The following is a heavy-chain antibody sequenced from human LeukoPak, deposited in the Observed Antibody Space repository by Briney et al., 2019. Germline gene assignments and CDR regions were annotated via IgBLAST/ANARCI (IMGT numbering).Heavy chain of an antibody. V-gene: IGHV3-23*01. CDR2: ISGSGGST. J-gene: IGHJ4*02. CDR3: AKGTFRGGTFDY. D-gene: IGHD3-10*01. CDR1: GFTFSSYA. Sequence: GGSLRLSCAASGFTFSSYAMSWVRQAPGKGLEWVSGISGSGGSTYYADSVKGRFTISRDNSKNTLYLQMNSLRAEDTAVYYCAKGTFRGGTFDYWGQGTLVTVSS.